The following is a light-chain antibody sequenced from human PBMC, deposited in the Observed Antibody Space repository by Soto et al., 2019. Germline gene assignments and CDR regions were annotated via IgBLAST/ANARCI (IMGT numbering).Light chain of an antibody. CDR3: CSYAGSPWV. Sequence: QSALTQPASVSGSPGQSITISCTGTSSDVGSYNLVSWYQQHPGKAPKLMINEVSKRPSGVSNRFTGSKSGNTASLTISGLQAEDEADYYCCSYAGSPWVFGGGTKLTVL. J-gene: IGLJ3*02. CDR1: SSDVGSYNL. CDR2: EVS. V-gene: IGLV2-23*02.